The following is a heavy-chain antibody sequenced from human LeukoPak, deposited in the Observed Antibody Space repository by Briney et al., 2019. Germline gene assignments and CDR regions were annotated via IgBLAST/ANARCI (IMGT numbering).Heavy chain of an antibody. D-gene: IGHD5-18*01. CDR1: GYTFTSYY. Sequence: GASVKVSCKASGYTFTSYYMHWVRQAPGQGLEWMGIINPSGGSTSYAQKFQGRVTMTRDMSTSTVYMELSSLRSEDTAVYYCARAGGTAMAYYYMDVWGKGTTVTVSS. CDR3: ARAGGTAMAYYYMDV. J-gene: IGHJ6*03. CDR2: INPSGGST. V-gene: IGHV1-46*01.